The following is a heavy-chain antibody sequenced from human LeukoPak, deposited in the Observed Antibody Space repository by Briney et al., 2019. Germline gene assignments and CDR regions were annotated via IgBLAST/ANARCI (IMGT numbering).Heavy chain of an antibody. V-gene: IGHV1-18*01. J-gene: IGHJ3*02. D-gene: IGHD6-19*01. CDR2: ISSYNGDT. Sequence: GASVKVSCKASGYTFTKYGISWVRQAPGQGLEWMGWISSYNGDTNYAQKLQGRVTLTTDTPTTTVYMELRSLRSDDTAVYYCARDRVAGTLNDAFDIWGQGTMVTVSS. CDR1: GYTFTKYG. CDR3: ARDRVAGTLNDAFDI.